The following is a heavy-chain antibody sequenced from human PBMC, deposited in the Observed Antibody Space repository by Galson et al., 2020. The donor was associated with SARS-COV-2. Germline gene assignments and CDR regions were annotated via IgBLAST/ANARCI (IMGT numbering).Heavy chain of an antibody. CDR3: ARAYMVRGVIVPEGNYYYYYGIDV. V-gene: IGHV1-2*02. CDR2: INPNSGGT. Sequence: ASVKVSCKASGYTFTGYYMHWVRQAPGQGLEWMGWINPNSGGTNYAQKFQGRVTMTRDTSISTAYMELSRLRSDDTAVYYCARAYMVRGVIVPEGNYYYYYGIDVWGQGTTVTVSS. CDR1: GYTFTGYY. J-gene: IGHJ6*02. D-gene: IGHD3-10*01.